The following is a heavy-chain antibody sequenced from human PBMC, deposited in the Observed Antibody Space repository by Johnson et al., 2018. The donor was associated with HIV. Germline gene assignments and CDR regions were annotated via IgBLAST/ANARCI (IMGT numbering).Heavy chain of an antibody. CDR1: GFTFSSYA. Sequence: QVQLVESGGGVVQPGRSLRLSCAASGFTFSSYAMHWVRQAPGKGLEWVAVISYDGSNKYYADSVKGRFTISRDNSKNTLYLQMNSLRAEDTAVYYCARYSYYYDSSGAFDIWGQGTMVTV. D-gene: IGHD3-22*01. J-gene: IGHJ3*02. V-gene: IGHV3-30-3*01. CDR2: ISYDGSNK. CDR3: ARYSYYYDSSGAFDI.